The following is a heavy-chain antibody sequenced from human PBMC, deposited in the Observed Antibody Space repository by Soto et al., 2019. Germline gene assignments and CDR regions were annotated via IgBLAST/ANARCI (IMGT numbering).Heavy chain of an antibody. CDR1: GFTFSSYS. V-gene: IGHV3-21*01. CDR3: ARDHGLSSYAFDI. Sequence: EVQLVESGGGLVKPGGSLRLSCAASGFTFSSYSMNWVRQAPGKGLEWVSSISSSSSYIYYADSVKGRFTISRDNAKYSLYLQMNSLRAEDTAVYYCARDHGLSSYAFDIWGQGTMVTVSS. J-gene: IGHJ3*02. CDR2: ISSSSSYI. D-gene: IGHD2-15*01.